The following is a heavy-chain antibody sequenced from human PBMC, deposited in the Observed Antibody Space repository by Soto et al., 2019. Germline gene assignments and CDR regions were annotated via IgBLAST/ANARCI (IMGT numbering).Heavy chain of an antibody. CDR3: ARSDYGSGSYYNEYYYYMDV. D-gene: IGHD3-10*01. CDR1: GFTVSSNY. J-gene: IGHJ6*03. Sequence: GGSLRLSCAASGFTVSSNYMSWVRQAPRKGLGWVSVIYSGGSTYYADSVKGRFTISRHNSKNTLYLQMNSLRAEDTAVYYCARSDYGSGSYYNEYYYYMDVWGKGTTVTVSS. CDR2: IYSGGST. V-gene: IGHV3-53*04.